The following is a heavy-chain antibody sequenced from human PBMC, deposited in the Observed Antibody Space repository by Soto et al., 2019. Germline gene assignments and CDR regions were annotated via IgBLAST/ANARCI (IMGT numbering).Heavy chain of an antibody. Sequence: QVQLQESGPGLVKPSQTLSLTCTVSGGSISSGGYYWNWIRQHPGKGLEWIGYIYYSGSTDYSPSLKGRLTISVDTSKNQFSLKLSSVTAADTAVYYCARGGYCSSTSCYKGPIFDSWGQGTLVTVSS. D-gene: IGHD2-2*02. CDR1: GGSISSGGYY. CDR2: IYYSGST. V-gene: IGHV4-31*03. J-gene: IGHJ4*02. CDR3: ARGGYCSSTSCYKGPIFDS.